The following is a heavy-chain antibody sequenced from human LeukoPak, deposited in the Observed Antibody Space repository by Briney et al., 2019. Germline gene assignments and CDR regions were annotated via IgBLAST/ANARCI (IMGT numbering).Heavy chain of an antibody. D-gene: IGHD1-1*01. J-gene: IGHJ6*02. CDR1: GGSISSGGYY. CDR2: IYYSGST. Sequence: PSETLSLTCTVSGGSISSGGYYWSWIRQHPGKGLEWIGYIYYSGSTYYNPSLKSRVTISVDTSKNQFSLKLSSVTAADTAVYYCARSGIPQYYYYGMDVWGQGTTVTVSS. V-gene: IGHV4-31*03. CDR3: ARSGIPQYYYYGMDV.